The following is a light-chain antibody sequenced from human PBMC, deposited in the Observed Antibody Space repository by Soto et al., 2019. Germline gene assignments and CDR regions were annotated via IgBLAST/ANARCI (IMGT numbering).Light chain of an antibody. CDR2: GAS. V-gene: IGKV1-39*01. J-gene: IGKJ1*01. CDR1: QSISSY. Sequence: DIQMTQSPSSLSASVGDRVTITCRASQSISSYLNWYQQKPGKAPKLLIYGASSLQSVVPSRFSGSGSGTDVTLTISSLQPEEFATYYCQQRYSTPRTFGQGTKVEIK. CDR3: QQRYSTPRT.